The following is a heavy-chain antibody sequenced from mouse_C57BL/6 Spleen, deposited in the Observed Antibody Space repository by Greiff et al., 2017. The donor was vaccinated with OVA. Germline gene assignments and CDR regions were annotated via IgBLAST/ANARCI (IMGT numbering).Heavy chain of an antibody. J-gene: IGHJ4*01. CDR2: IHPNSGST. CDR1: GYTLTSYW. Sequence: QVQLQQPGAELVKPGASVKLSCKASGYTLTSYWMHWVKQRPGQGLEWVGMIHPNSGSTNYNEKFKSKATLTVDKSSSTAYMQLSSLTSEDSAVYYCAVLRFYAMDYWGQGTSVTVSS. D-gene: IGHD1-1*01. V-gene: IGHV1-64*01. CDR3: AVLRFYAMDY.